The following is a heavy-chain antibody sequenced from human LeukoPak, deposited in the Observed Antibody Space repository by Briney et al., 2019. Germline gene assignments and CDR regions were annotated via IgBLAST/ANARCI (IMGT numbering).Heavy chain of an antibody. CDR3: AREYSSNETFDY. Sequence: SETLSLTCTVPGGSISSYYWSWIRQPPGKGLGWIGYIYYSGSTNYNPSLKSRVTISVDTSKNQFSLKLSSVTAADTAVYYCAREYSSNETFDYWGQGTLVTVSS. D-gene: IGHD6-13*01. CDR1: GGSISSYY. J-gene: IGHJ4*02. CDR2: IYYSGST. V-gene: IGHV4-59*01.